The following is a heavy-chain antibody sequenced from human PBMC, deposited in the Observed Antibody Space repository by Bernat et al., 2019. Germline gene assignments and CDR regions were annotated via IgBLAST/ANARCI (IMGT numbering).Heavy chain of an antibody. CDR3: ERTNGGLLPFAFDY. CDR1: GFSLSTSGMC. CDR2: IDWDDDK. Sequence: QATLRESGPALVKPTQTLTLTCTFSGFSLSTSGMCVSWIRQPPGKALEWLARIDWDDDKYYSTSLKTRLTISKDTSNNQVVLRMTNMDPVDTATYYCERTNGGLLPFAFDYWGQGTLVTVSS. V-gene: IGHV2-70*15. D-gene: IGHD3-10*01. J-gene: IGHJ4*02.